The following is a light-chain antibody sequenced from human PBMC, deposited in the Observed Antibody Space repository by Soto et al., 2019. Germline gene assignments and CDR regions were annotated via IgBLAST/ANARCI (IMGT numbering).Light chain of an antibody. V-gene: IGKV1-9*01. CDR2: AAS. CDR3: QHPKWA. J-gene: IGKJ1*01. CDR1: QDISGY. Sequence: IPLTQSPSSLSASVGDRVTITCRASQDISGYVAWYQQRPGRAPQLLIYAASALQTGVPSRFSGSGSGTDFTLTITSLKHEDFGTYYCQHPKWAFGQGTTVEI.